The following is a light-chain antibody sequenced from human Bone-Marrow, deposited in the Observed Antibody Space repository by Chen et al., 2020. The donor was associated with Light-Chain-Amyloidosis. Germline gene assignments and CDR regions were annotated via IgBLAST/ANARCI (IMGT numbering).Light chain of an antibody. V-gene: IGLV1-44*01. CDR2: SNN. J-gene: IGLJ3*02. CDR1: SSNIGSNT. Sequence: QSVLTQPPSASGTPGQRVTISCSGSSSNIGSNTVNWYQQLPGTAPKLLIYSNNQRPSGVPDRFSGSKSGTAASLAISGVQSEDEADYYWAAWDDSLNALVFGGGTKLTVL. CDR3: AAWDDSLNALV.